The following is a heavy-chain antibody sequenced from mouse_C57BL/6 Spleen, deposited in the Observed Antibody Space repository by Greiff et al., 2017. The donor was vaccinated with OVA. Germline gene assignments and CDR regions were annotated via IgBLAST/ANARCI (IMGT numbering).Heavy chain of an antibody. CDR3: ARDEASWFAY. D-gene: IGHD3-2*02. Sequence: EVNLVESGGGLVKPGGSLKLSCAASGFTFSSYAMSWVRQTPEKRLEWVATISDGGSYTYYPDNVKGRFTISRDNAKNNLYLQMSHLKSEDTAMYYCARDEASWFAYWGQGTLVTVSA. CDR2: ISDGGSYT. J-gene: IGHJ3*01. V-gene: IGHV5-4*01. CDR1: GFTFSSYA.